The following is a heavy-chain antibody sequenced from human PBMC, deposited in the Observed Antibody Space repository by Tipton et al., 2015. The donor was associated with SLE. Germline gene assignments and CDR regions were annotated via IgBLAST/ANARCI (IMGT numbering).Heavy chain of an antibody. Sequence: LRLSCTVSGASVSSSVYSWGWIRQPPGKGLQWIGAMFYTGSAHYNPSLKGRVAISVDTSKNVLSLNISSVTAADTAIYYCVRLRREHQIVRLGWFWGLGTLVTVSS. V-gene: IGHV4-39*07. CDR2: MFYTGSA. J-gene: IGHJ1*01. CDR1: GASVSSSVYS. D-gene: IGHD2/OR15-2a*01. CDR3: VRLRREHQIVRLGWF.